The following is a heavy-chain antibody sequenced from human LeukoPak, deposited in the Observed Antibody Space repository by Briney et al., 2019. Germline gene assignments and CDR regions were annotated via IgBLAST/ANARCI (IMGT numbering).Heavy chain of an antibody. D-gene: IGHD3-16*01. J-gene: IGHJ4*02. V-gene: IGHV3-66*01. Sequence: GGSLRLSCAVSGFTVTVNYMSWVRQAPGKGLEWVSIIYKSGTISYADSVKGRFIISRDSSTNTLSLQMTSLRVEDTAVYYCAADFYTSYHLGYWGQGTLVTVSS. CDR1: GFTVTVNY. CDR2: IYKSGTI. CDR3: AADFYTSYHLGY.